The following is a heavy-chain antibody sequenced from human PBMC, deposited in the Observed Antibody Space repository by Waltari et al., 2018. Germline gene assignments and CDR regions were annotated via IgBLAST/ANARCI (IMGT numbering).Heavy chain of an antibody. CDR3: ADSWFGDDYYGMDV. J-gene: IGHJ6*02. D-gene: IGHD3-10*01. CDR2: INHSGST. Sequence: QVQLQQWGAGLLKPSETLSLTCAVYGGSFRGYYWSWIRQPPGKGLEWIGEINHSGSTNYNPSLKSRVTISVDTSKNQFSLKLSSVTAADTAVYYCADSWFGDDYYGMDVWGQGTTVTVSS. V-gene: IGHV4-34*01. CDR1: GGSFRGYY.